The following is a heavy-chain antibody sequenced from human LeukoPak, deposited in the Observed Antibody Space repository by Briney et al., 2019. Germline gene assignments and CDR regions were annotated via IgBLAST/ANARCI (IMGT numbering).Heavy chain of an antibody. CDR2: ISSDGGST. Sequence: GGSLRLSCSGSGFTFSNYAMHWVRQAPGKGLQYVSAISSDGGSTYYADSVKARFTISRDNSKNTLYLQMSSLRDEDTAVYYCSFWSARTPPRGFGYFDYWGQGTQVTVSS. D-gene: IGHD3-10*01. CDR1: GFTFSNYA. V-gene: IGHV3-64D*06. CDR3: SFWSARTPPRGFGYFDY. J-gene: IGHJ4*02.